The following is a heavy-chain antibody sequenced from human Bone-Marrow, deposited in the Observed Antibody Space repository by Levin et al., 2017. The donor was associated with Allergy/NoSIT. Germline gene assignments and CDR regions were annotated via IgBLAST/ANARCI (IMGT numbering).Heavy chain of an antibody. CDR2: VYYTGNS. D-gene: IGHD3-22*01. V-gene: IGHV4-61*01. CDR1: GASVSGGSYY. Sequence: SETLSLTCTVSGASVSGGSYYWSWIRQPPGKGLELIGYVYYTGNSKYNPSLRSRVTISVDTSKNQVSLKVTSVSAADTAVYYCARDAPHKFDSSGPGLYDSWGQGTLVTVSS. CDR3: ARDAPHKFDSSGPGLYDS. J-gene: IGHJ4*02.